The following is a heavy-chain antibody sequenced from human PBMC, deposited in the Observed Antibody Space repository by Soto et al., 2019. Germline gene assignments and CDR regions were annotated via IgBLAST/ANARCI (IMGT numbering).Heavy chain of an antibody. Sequence: ASVKVSCKASGYTFTSNAMHWVRQAPGQRLEWMGWINAANGNTNYSQQLQGRVTITRDTSASTAYMELRSLRSDDTAVYYCAKDQDFQVDDWGQGTLVTVSS. J-gene: IGHJ4*02. V-gene: IGHV1-3*01. CDR1: GYTFTSNA. D-gene: IGHD2-15*01. CDR2: INAANGNT. CDR3: AKDQDFQVDD.